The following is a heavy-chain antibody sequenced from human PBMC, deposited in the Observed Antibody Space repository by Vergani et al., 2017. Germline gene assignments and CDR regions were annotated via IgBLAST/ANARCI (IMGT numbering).Heavy chain of an antibody. D-gene: IGHD6-13*01. J-gene: IGHJ6*02. CDR3: ARAVGSSWPHYYYGMDV. V-gene: IGHV3-30*03. CDR1: GFTFSSYG. Sequence: QVQLVESGGGVVQPGRSLRLSCAASGFTFSSYGMHWVRQAPGKGLEWVAVISYDGSNKYYADSVKGRFTISRDNSKNTLYLQMNSLRAEDTAVYYCARAVGSSWPHYYYGMDVWGQGTTVTVSS. CDR2: ISYDGSNK.